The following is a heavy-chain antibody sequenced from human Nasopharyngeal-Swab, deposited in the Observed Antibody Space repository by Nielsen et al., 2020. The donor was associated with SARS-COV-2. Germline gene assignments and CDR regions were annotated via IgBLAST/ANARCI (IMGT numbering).Heavy chain of an antibody. V-gene: IGHV1-69*06. CDR1: GGTFSSYA. D-gene: IGHD6-13*01. CDR3: SHKSIAAAGEDY. Sequence: SVKVSCKASGGTFSSYAISWVRQAPGQGLEWMGGIIPIFGTANYAQKFQGRVTITADKSTSTAYMELSSLRSEDTAVYYCSHKSIAAAGEDYWGQGTLVTVSS. CDR2: IIPIFGTA. J-gene: IGHJ4*02.